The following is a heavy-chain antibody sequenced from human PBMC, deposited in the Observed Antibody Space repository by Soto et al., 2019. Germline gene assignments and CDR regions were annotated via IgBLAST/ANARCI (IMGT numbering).Heavy chain of an antibody. CDR1: GFISRSYW. Sequence: GGSLRLSCAASGFISRSYWMHWVRQVPGTGLVWVSRINGDGRSTSYADSVKGRFTISRDNAKNTLYLQMNSLRADDTAVYYCARAQYLADDAFDIWGQGAMVTVSS. V-gene: IGHV3-74*01. CDR2: INGDGRST. CDR3: ARAQYLADDAFDI. J-gene: IGHJ3*02. D-gene: IGHD2-2*01.